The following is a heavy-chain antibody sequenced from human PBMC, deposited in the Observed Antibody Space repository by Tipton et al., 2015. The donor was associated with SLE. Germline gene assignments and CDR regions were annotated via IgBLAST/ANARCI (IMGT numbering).Heavy chain of an antibody. V-gene: IGHV3-23*01. Sequence: SLRLSCAASGFTFSSYEMNWVRQAPGKGLEWVSATSGSGGSTYYADSVKDRFTISRDNSKNTLYLQMNSLRAEDTAVYYCAKDRGIAARPYYFDYWGQGTLVTVSS. CDR1: GFTFSSYE. CDR3: AKDRGIAARPYYFDY. D-gene: IGHD6-6*01. J-gene: IGHJ4*02. CDR2: TSGSGGST.